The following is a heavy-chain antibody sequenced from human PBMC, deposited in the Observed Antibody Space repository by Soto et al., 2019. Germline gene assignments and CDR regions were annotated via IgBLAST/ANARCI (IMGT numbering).Heavy chain of an antibody. V-gene: IGHV4-39*01. CDR3: ASLGMVRGAHGNYYNGMDV. CDR1: GGSISSSSYY. Sequence: SETLSLTCTVSGGSISSSSYYWGWIRQPPGKGLEWIGSIYYSGSTYYNPSLKSRVTISVDTSKNQFSLKLSSVTAADTAVYYCASLGMVRGAHGNYYNGMDVWGQGTTVTVSS. CDR2: IYYSGST. J-gene: IGHJ6*02. D-gene: IGHD3-10*01.